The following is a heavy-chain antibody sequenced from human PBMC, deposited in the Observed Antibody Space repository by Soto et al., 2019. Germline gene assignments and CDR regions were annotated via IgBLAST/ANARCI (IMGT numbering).Heavy chain of an antibody. D-gene: IGHD3-22*01. CDR1: GFTFSRYE. V-gene: IGHV3-48*03. J-gene: IGHJ4*01. CDR2: ISSSGSTI. CDR3: ARGSTLIVVNHLDY. Sequence: GSLRLSCAVSGFTFSRYEMNWVRQAPGKGLEWISYISSSGSTIYYADSVKGRFTISRDNAKNSLYLQMNSLRAEDTAVYYCARGSTLIVVNHLDYWGHGTLVTVSS.